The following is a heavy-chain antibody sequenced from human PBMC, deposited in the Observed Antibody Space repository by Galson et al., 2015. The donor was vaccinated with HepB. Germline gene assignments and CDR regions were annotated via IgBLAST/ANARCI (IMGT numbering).Heavy chain of an antibody. CDR3: VKDFVQYCSSTSCYDY. V-gene: IGHV3-64D*06. Sequence: SLRLSCAASGFTFSSYAMHWVRQAPGKGLEYVSAISSNGGSTYYADSVKGRFTISRDNSKNTLYLQMSSLRAEDTAVYYCVKDFVQYCSSTSCYDYWGQGTLVTVSS. CDR2: ISSNGGST. CDR1: GFTFSSYA. J-gene: IGHJ4*02. D-gene: IGHD2-2*01.